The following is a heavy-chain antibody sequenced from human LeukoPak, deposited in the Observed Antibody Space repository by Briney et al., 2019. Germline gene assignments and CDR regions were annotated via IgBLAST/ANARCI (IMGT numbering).Heavy chain of an antibody. CDR2: ISSSSSYI. V-gene: IGHV3-21*04. J-gene: IGHJ3*02. CDR1: GFTFSSYS. CDR3: AKAVDLATISVDI. D-gene: IGHD5-24*01. Sequence: PGGSLRLSCAASGFTFSSYSMNWVRQAPGKGLEWVSSISSSSSYIYDADSVKGRFTISRDNSKNTLYLVMNSLRVDDTAVYYCAKAVDLATISVDIWGQGTMVTVSS.